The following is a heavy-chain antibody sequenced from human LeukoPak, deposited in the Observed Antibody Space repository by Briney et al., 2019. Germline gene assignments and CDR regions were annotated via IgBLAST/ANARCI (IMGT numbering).Heavy chain of an antibody. Sequence: GASVKVSCKASGYTLTGYYMHWVRQARGQGLEWMGRINPNSGGTNYAQKFQGRVTMTRDTSISTADMEQSRLRSDDTAVYYCARASAMIVYNYWGQRTLVTVSS. CDR1: GYTLTGYY. V-gene: IGHV1-2*06. J-gene: IGHJ4*02. CDR3: ARASAMIVYNY. CDR2: INPNSGGT. D-gene: IGHD3-22*01.